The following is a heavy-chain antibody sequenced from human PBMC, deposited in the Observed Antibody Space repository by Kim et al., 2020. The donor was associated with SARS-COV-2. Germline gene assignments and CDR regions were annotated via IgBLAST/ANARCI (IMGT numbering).Heavy chain of an antibody. CDR2: ISGSGGST. Sequence: GGSLRLSCAASGFTFSSYAMSWVRQAPGKGLEWVSAISGSGGSTYYADSVKGRFTISRDNSKNTLYLQMNSLRAEDTAVYYCAKAGGGANYYGSGSYYLGDYYYGMDVWGQGTTVTVSS. D-gene: IGHD3-10*01. CDR1: GFTFSSYA. CDR3: AKAGGGANYYGSGSYYLGDYYYGMDV. V-gene: IGHV3-23*01. J-gene: IGHJ6*02.